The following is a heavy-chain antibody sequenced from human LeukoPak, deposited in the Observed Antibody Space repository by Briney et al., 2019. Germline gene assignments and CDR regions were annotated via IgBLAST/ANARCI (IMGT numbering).Heavy chain of an antibody. V-gene: IGHV1-8*01. CDR2: MNPNSGNT. CDR1: GYTFTSYD. Sequence: ASVKVSCKASGYTFTSYDINWVRQATGQGLEWEGWMNPNSGNTGYAQKFQGRVTMTRNTSISTAYMELSSLRSEDTAVYYCARGRAITIFGDYYYMDVWGKGTTVTVSS. D-gene: IGHD3-3*01. CDR3: ARGRAITIFGDYYYMDV. J-gene: IGHJ6*03.